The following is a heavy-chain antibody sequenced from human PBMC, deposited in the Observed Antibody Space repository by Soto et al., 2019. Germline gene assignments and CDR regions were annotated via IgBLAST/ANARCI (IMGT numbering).Heavy chain of an antibody. CDR3: ARPAEWNLLLFDF. CDR1: SGSISSSNYY. J-gene: IGHJ4*02. V-gene: IGHV4-39*07. D-gene: IGHD1-1*01. CDR2: TFYSGNT. Sequence: LSLTCDVCSGSISSSNYYWGWIRQPPGKGLEWIGGTFYSGNTYYNPSLKSRATISVDTSKNQFSLELTSVTAADTAVYYCARPAEWNLLLFDFWGQGMLVTGSS.